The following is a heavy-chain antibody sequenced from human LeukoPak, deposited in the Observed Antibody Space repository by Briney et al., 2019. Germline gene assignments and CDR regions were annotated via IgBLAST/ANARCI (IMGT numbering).Heavy chain of an antibody. CDR3: ARLITGTTTAFDI. CDR2: VYTSGGT. Sequence: KPSETLSLTCSVSGGSISGYYWTWIRQPAGKGLEWIGRVYTSGGTHYNPSLKTRPTMSVDTSKNQFSLKLSSVTAADTAVYYCARLITGTTTAFDIWGQGTMVTVSS. D-gene: IGHD1-7*01. V-gene: IGHV4-4*07. CDR1: GGSISGYY. J-gene: IGHJ3*02.